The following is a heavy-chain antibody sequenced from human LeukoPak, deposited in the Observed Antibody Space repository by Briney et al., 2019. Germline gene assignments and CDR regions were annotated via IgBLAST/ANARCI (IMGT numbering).Heavy chain of an antibody. Sequence: GGSLRLSCAASGFIFSSSGMQWVRQAPGKGVEGVAVIWYDGSNKYSADSVKGRFNISRDNSKNTLYSQMNSLRAEDTAVYYCARDGGTSHFDYWGQGTLVSVSS. CDR3: ARDGGTSHFDY. D-gene: IGHD4-23*01. J-gene: IGHJ4*02. CDR1: GFIFSSSG. V-gene: IGHV3-33*01. CDR2: IWYDGSNK.